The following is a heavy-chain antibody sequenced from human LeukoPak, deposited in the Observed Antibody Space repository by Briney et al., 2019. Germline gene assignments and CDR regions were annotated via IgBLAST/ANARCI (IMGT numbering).Heavy chain of an antibody. CDR3: ARVCTIFGVVIMDYFDY. D-gene: IGHD3-3*01. CDR1: GFTFSSYW. CDR2: IKQDGSEK. Sequence: GGSLRLSCAASGFTFSSYWMSWVRQAPGKGLEWVANIKQDGSEKYYVDSVKGRFTIPRDNAKNSLYLQMNSLRAEDTAVYYCARVCTIFGVVIMDYFDYWGQGTPVTVSS. J-gene: IGHJ4*02. V-gene: IGHV3-7*01.